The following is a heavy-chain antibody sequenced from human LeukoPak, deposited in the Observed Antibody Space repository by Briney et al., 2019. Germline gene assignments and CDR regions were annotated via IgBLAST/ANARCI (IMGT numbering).Heavy chain of an antibody. V-gene: IGHV3-30*18. CDR1: GFTFSSYG. D-gene: IGHD5-24*01. CDR2: ISYDGSNK. CDR3: SKETRLWLQSYFDY. J-gene: IGHJ4*02. Sequence: GGSLRLSCAASGFTFSSYGMHWVRQAPGKGLEWVAVISYDGSNKYYADSVKGRFTISRDNSKNTLYLQMNRLRAEDTAVYYCSKETRLWLQSYFDYWGQGTLVTVSS.